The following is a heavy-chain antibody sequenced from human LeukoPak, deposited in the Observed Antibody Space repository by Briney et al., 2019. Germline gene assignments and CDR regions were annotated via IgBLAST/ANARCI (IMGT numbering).Heavy chain of an antibody. CDR3: ASGYSGYVGSMDV. CDR1: GYTFTSYA. CDR2: INAGNGDT. D-gene: IGHD5-12*01. Sequence: ASVKVSCKASGYTFTSYAMHWVRQAPGQRLEWMGWINAGNGDTKYSQKFQGRVTITADESTSTAYMELSSLRSEDTAVYYCASGYSGYVGSMDVWGQGTTVTVSS. J-gene: IGHJ6*02. V-gene: IGHV1-3*01.